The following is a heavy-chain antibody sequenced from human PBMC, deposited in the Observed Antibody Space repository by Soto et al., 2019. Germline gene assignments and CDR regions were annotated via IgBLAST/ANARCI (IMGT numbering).Heavy chain of an antibody. J-gene: IGHJ6*02. CDR1: GYSFTNYY. V-gene: IGHV1-46*04. D-gene: IGHD6-6*01. CDR2: LNPSDGTI. CDR3: ARGSTSGIATRGYYYYYGLDV. Sequence: ASVKVSCKASGYSFTNYYVHWVRQAPGQGLEWMGILNPSDGTITYAQKLQGRVTMTRDASTSTVYMELSSLRSEDTAVYFCARGSTSGIATRGYYYYYGLDVWGQGTTVTVSS.